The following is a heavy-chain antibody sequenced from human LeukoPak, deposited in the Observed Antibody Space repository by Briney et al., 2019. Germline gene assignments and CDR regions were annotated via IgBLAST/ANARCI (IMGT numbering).Heavy chain of an antibody. Sequence: GASVKVSCKASGYTFTGYYMHWVRQAPGQGLEWMGWINPNSGGTNYAQKLQGRVTMTRDTSISTAYMELSRLRSDDTAVYYCAYTRLRLGSYFDYWGQGTLVTVSS. CDR2: INPNSGGT. D-gene: IGHD5-12*01. CDR3: AYTRLRLGSYFDY. V-gene: IGHV1-2*02. J-gene: IGHJ4*02. CDR1: GYTFTGYY.